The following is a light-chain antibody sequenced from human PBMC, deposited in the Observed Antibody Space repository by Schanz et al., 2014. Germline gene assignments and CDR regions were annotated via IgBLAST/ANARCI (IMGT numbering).Light chain of an antibody. Sequence: DIQMTQSPSSVSASVGDRVTITCRASQGVSSWVAWYQHKPGKAPKLLIYAASSLQSGVPSRFSGSGSGTDFTLTISSLQPEDFATYYCQQTDTTPLKFGQGTKVEIK. V-gene: IGKV1-12*01. CDR2: AAS. CDR3: QQTDTTPLK. CDR1: QGVSSW. J-gene: IGKJ1*01.